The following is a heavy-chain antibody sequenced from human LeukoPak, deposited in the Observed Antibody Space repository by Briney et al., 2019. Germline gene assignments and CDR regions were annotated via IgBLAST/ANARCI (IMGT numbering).Heavy chain of an antibody. CDR2: IYHSGST. D-gene: IGHD3-3*01. J-gene: IGHJ3*02. V-gene: IGHV4-30-2*01. CDR3: ARAVHGITIFGVVREGAFDI. Sequence: SETLSLTCTVSGGSISSGGYYWSWIRQPPGKGLEWIGYIYHSGSTYYNPSLKSRVTISVDRSKNQFSLKLSSVTAADTAVYYCARAVHGITIFGVVREGAFDIWGQGTMVTVSS. CDR1: GGSISSGGYY.